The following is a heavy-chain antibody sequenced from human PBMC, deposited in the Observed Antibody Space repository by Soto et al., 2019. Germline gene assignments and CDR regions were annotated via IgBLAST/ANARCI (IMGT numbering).Heavy chain of an antibody. V-gene: IGHV4-39*07. CDR2: INHSGST. Sequence: SETLSLTCTVSGGSISTSSYYWGWIRQPPGKGLEWIGGINHSGSTYYNPSLKSRVTISVDTSKNQVSLKLSSVTAADTAVYYCARASGDYINYYYYMDVWGKGTTVTVSS. J-gene: IGHJ6*03. D-gene: IGHD4-17*01. CDR3: ARASGDYINYYYYMDV. CDR1: GGSISTSSYY.